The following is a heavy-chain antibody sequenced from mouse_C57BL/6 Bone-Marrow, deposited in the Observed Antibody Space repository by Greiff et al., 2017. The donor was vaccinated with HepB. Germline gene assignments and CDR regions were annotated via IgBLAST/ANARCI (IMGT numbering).Heavy chain of an antibody. D-gene: IGHD2-3*01. Sequence: VQLQQSGPELVKPGASVKIPCKASGYTFTDYNMDWVKQSHGKSLEWIGDINPNNGGTIYNQKFKGKATLTVDKSSSTADMELRSLTSEDTAVYYCARGGWLPFSYAMDYWGQGTSVTVSS. CDR3: ARGGWLPFSYAMDY. V-gene: IGHV1-18*01. CDR1: GYTFTDYN. CDR2: INPNNGGT. J-gene: IGHJ4*01.